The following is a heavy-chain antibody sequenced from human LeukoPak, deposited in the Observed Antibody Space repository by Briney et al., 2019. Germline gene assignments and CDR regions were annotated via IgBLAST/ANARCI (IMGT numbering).Heavy chain of an antibody. J-gene: IGHJ5*02. CDR2: INHSGST. V-gene: IGHV4-34*01. D-gene: IGHD2-2*01. CDR1: GGSFSGYY. Sequence: SETLSLTCAVYGGSFSGYYWSWICQPPGKGLEWIGEINHSGSTNYNPSLKSRVTISVDTSKNQFSLKLSSVTAADTAVYYCAGAPVCSSTSCHNWFDPWGQGTLVTVSS. CDR3: AGAPVCSSTSCHNWFDP.